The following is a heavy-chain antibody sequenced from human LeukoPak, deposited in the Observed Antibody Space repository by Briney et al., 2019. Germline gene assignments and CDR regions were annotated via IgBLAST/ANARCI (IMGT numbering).Heavy chain of an antibody. D-gene: IGHD6-13*01. Sequence: GGSLRLSCAASGFTFSSYAMHWVRQAPGKGLEWVAVISYDGSNKYYADSVKCRFTISRDNSKNTLYLQMNSLRAEDTAVYYCARDGPLSSSPHVGSYYYGMDVWGQGTTVTVSS. CDR2: ISYDGSNK. CDR3: ARDGPLSSSPHVGSYYYGMDV. J-gene: IGHJ6*02. CDR1: GFTFSSYA. V-gene: IGHV3-30-3*01.